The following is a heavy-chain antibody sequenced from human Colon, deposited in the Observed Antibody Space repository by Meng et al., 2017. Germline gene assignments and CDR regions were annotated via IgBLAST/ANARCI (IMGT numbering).Heavy chain of an antibody. CDR2: IGHSGIT. V-gene: IGHV4-39*07. Sequence: QVQLQESGPGLVKLSEALSLTCSVSGGSISTSGYYWGWIRQPPGKGLEWIGSIGHSGITYYTPSLKSRVTVSIDTSKSQFSLKLTSVTAADTAVYYCVRSSGWVRTGFDPWGQGTLVTVSS. CDR3: VRSSGWVRTGFDP. CDR1: GGSISTSGYY. D-gene: IGHD6-19*01. J-gene: IGHJ5*02.